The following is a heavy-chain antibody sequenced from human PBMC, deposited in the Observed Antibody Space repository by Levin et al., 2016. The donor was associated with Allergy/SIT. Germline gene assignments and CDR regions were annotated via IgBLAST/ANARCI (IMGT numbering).Heavy chain of an antibody. CDR1: GGSISSYY. J-gene: IGHJ2*01. CDR3: ARDGLFTVTTEYWYFDL. Sequence: SETLSLTCTVSGGSISSYYWSWIRQPPGKGLEWIGYIYYSGSTNYNPSLKSRVTISVDTSKNQFSLKLSSVTAADTAVYYCARDGLFTVTTEYWYFDLWGRGTLVTVSS. CDR2: IYYSGST. D-gene: IGHD4-17*01. V-gene: IGHV4-59*13.